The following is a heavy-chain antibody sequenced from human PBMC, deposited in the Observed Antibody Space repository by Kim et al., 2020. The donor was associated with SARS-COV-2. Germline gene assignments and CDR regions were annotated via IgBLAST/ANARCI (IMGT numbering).Heavy chain of an antibody. CDR1: GGSFSGDF. D-gene: IGHD3-16*01. V-gene: IGHV4-34*01. CDR3: ARGIWGYSDS. CDR2: ITHSGSI. J-gene: IGHJ4*02. Sequence: SETLSLTCAVYGGSFSGDFWTWIRKPPGAGLECIGEITHSGSINYNPSLKSQVTISVDRAKNQFSLKLSSVTAAATAVYFCARGIWGYSDSWGQGTPGTV.